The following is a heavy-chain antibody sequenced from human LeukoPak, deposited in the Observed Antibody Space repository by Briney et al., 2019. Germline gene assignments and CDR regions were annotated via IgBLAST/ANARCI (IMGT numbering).Heavy chain of an antibody. CDR2: THGSEK. CDR1: GFIFSNYW. V-gene: IGHV3-7*03. CDR3: ARETPYGSLTFDY. Sequence: GGSLRLSCAASGFIFSNYWMSWVRQAPGRGLEWVANTHGSEKYYVDSVKGRFTISRDNAKNSLYLQMNSLRVEDTAVYYCARETPYGSLTFDYWGQGTLVTVSS. D-gene: IGHD3-10*01. J-gene: IGHJ4*02.